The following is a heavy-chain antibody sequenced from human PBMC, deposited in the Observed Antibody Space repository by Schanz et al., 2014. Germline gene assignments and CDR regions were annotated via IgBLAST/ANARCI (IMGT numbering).Heavy chain of an antibody. J-gene: IGHJ6*02. D-gene: IGHD6-19*01. Sequence: QLQLVQSGAEVKKPGSSVKVSCKLSGGTFSSYTISWMRQAPGQGLEWMGKIIPVLNIATYAQRFQGRVSITADKSMNITYMELSSLGTEDTAVYYCTRLRRADPNGFDVWGQGTTVTVS. CDR3: TRLRRADPNGFDV. CDR1: GGTFSSYT. CDR2: IIPVLNIA. V-gene: IGHV1-69*02.